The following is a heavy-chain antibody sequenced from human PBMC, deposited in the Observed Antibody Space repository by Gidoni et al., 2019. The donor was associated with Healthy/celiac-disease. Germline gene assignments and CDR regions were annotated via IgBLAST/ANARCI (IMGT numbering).Heavy chain of an antibody. V-gene: IGHV1-69*01. CDR2: IIPIFGTA. Sequence: QVQLVQSGAEVKKPGSSVKVSCKASGGTFSSYAISWGRQAPGQGLEWMGGIIPIFGTANDAKKFQGRVTITADESTSTAYMELSSLRSEDTAVYYCARPIVATNYYYYGMDVWGQGTTVTVSS. J-gene: IGHJ6*02. CDR3: ARPIVATNYYYYGMDV. D-gene: IGHD5-12*01. CDR1: GGTFSSYA.